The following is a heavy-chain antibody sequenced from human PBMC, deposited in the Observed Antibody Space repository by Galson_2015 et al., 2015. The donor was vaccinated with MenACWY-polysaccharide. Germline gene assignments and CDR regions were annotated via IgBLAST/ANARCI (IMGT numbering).Heavy chain of an antibody. J-gene: IGHJ6*02. V-gene: IGHV3-72*01. CDR3: GRKLGRARGTYYGLDV. CDR1: GFTCSDYY. CDR2: SRNKANSYTT. D-gene: IGHD1-26*01. Sequence: SLRLSCAASGFTCSDYYMDWVRQAPGKGLEWVGRSRNKANSYTTEYAAPVKGRFTISRDESKNSLYLQMNSLKTEDTAVYYCGRKLGRARGTYYGLDVWGQGTTVTVSS.